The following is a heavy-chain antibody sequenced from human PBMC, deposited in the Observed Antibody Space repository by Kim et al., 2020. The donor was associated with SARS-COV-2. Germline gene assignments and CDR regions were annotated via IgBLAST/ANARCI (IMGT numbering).Heavy chain of an antibody. CDR3: ARSGSIAARLVGGLDDPTFDY. CDR1: GGTFSSYA. Sequence: SVKVSCKASGGTFSSYAISWVRQAPGQGLEWMGGIIPIFGTANYAQKFQGRVTITADESTSTAYMELSSLRSEDTAVYYCARSGSIAARLVGGLDDPTFDYWGQGTLVTVSS. D-gene: IGHD6-6*01. J-gene: IGHJ4*02. V-gene: IGHV1-69*13. CDR2: IIPIFGTA.